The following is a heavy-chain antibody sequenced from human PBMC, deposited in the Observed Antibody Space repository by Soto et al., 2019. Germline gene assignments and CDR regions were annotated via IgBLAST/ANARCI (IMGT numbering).Heavy chain of an antibody. D-gene: IGHD5-12*01. V-gene: IGHV3-15*07. Sequence: EVQLVEAGGGLVKPGGSLRLSCAASGFTFSNAWMICVRQAPGKGLEWVGLIKSQTEGGTTDYAAPVKGRFTISRDDSRNTVSLQMNSLKTGDTGVYYCTTDRFSGYSSWDFWGQGTLVTVSS. CDR2: IKSQTEGGTT. CDR1: GFTFSNAW. J-gene: IGHJ4*02. CDR3: TTDRFSGYSSWDF.